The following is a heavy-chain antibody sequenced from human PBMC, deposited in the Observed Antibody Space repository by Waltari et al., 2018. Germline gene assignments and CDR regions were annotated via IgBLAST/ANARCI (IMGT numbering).Heavy chain of an antibody. J-gene: IGHJ4*02. Sequence: QVQLVESGGGVVQPGRSLRLSCAASGFPFSSYGMHWVRQAPGKGLEWVAVISYDGSNKYYADSVKGRFTISRDNSKNTLYLQMNSLRAEDTAVYYCAKLYGSGGSGDYWGQGTLVTVSS. CDR3: AKLYGSGGSGDY. D-gene: IGHD3-10*01. CDR2: ISYDGSNK. V-gene: IGHV3-30*18. CDR1: GFPFSSYG.